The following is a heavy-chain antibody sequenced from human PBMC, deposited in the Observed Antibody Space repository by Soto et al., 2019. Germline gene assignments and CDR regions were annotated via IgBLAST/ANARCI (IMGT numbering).Heavy chain of an antibody. J-gene: IGHJ2*01. D-gene: IGHD6-13*01. CDR3: ARRYSSSWYAMGSLNPYWYFDL. V-gene: IGHV3-11*01. CDR2: ISSSGSTI. Sequence: QVQLVESGGGLVKPGGSLRLSCAASGFTFSDYYMSWIRQAPGKGLEWVSYISSSGSTIYYADSVKGRFTISRDNAKNSLYRQMNSLRAEDTAVYYCARRYSSSWYAMGSLNPYWYFDLWGRGTLVTVSS. CDR1: GFTFSDYY.